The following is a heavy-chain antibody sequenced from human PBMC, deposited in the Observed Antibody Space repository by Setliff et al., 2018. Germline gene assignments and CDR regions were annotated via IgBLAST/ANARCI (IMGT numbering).Heavy chain of an antibody. CDR1: GFSFSSFW. J-gene: IGHJ5*02. D-gene: IGHD6-25*01. CDR3: VPGRGS. CDR2: INQDGTGK. V-gene: IGHV3-7*01. Sequence: PGGSLRLSCAASGFSFSSFWMAWVRQSPGRGLEWVANINQDGTGKYYVDSVKGRFTISRDNAKNSLSLHMNNLRADDTAVFYCVPGRGSWGQGALVTVSS.